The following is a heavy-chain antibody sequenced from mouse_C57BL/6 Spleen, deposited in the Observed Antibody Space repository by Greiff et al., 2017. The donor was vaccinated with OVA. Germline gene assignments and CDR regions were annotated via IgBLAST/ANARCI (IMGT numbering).Heavy chain of an antibody. J-gene: IGHJ1*03. CDR2: IHPNSGST. V-gene: IGHV1-64*01. CDR1: GYTFTSYW. Sequence: QVQLQQPGAELVKPGASVKLSCKASGYTFTSYWMHWVKQRPGQGLEWIGMIHPNSGSTNYNEKFKSKATLTVDKSSSTAYMQLSSLTSEDSAVYYCAREDGTTVVRYFDVWGTGTTVTVSS. CDR3: AREDGTTVVRYFDV. D-gene: IGHD1-1*01.